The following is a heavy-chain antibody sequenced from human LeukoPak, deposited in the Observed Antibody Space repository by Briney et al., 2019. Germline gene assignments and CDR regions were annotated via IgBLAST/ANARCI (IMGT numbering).Heavy chain of an antibody. J-gene: IGHJ4*02. CDR1: GVSINISY. CDR3: AREGIYSSSSYFDS. D-gene: IGHD6-6*01. Sequence: SETLSLTCTVSGVSINISYWSWIRQPPGKGLEWIGFIYYGGSINYNPSLKSRVTVSLDTSKNQFSLTLSSVTAADTAVYYCAREGIYSSSSYFDSWGQGTLVTVSS. V-gene: IGHV4-59*01. CDR2: IYYGGSI.